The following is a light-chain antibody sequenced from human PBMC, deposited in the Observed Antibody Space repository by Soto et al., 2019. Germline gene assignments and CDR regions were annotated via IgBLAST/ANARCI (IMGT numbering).Light chain of an antibody. J-gene: IGKJ3*01. Sequence: EIVLTQSPATLSLSPGERATLSCRASQSVSSYLAWYQQKPGQAPRLLIYDASNRATGIPARFSGSGSGTDFTLTISSLEPEGFAVYYCQQRSNWPPGTFGPGTKVDIK. V-gene: IGKV3-11*01. CDR2: DAS. CDR3: QQRSNWPPGT. CDR1: QSVSSY.